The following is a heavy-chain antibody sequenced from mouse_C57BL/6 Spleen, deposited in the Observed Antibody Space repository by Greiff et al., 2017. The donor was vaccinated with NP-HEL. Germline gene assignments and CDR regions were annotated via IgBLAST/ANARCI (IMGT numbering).Heavy chain of an antibody. CDR1: GVDFSRYW. Sequence: EADGVDFSRYWMSWVRRAPGKGLEWIGEINPDSSTINYAPSLKDKFIISRDNAKNTLYLQMSKVRSEDTALYYCARPGRGRAMDYWGQGTSVTVSS. CDR2: INPDSSTI. J-gene: IGHJ4*01. CDR3: ARPGRGRAMDY. V-gene: IGHV4-1*01.